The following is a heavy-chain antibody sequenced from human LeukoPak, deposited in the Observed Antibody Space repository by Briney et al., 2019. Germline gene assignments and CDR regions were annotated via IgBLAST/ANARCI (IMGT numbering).Heavy chain of an antibody. J-gene: IGHJ4*02. CDR2: ISRDSNDI. CDR1: GFTFSSYS. D-gene: IGHD2-2*01. Sequence: PGGSLRLSCAASGFTFSSYSMSWVRQAPGKGLEWVSFISRDSNDIYHADSVRGRFTISRDNAKNSLYLQMSSLRADDTAVYCCARDLPAAVDWGQGTQVTVSS. CDR3: ARDLPAAVD. V-gene: IGHV3-21*01.